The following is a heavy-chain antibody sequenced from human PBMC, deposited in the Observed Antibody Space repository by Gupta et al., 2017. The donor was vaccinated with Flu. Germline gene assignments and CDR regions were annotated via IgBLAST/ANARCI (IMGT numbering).Heavy chain of an antibody. J-gene: IGHJ4*02. D-gene: IGHD3-9*01. CDR1: FSGAW. V-gene: IGHV3-7*01. CDR2: IKEDGSAK. Sequence: FSGAWMAWVRQAPGKGLEWVANIKEDGSAKNYVDSVNGRFTVSRDNAQNSLYLQMNSLRVEDTGIYYCTRDSGYDKFDYWGQGTLVTVSS. CDR3: TRDSGYDKFDY.